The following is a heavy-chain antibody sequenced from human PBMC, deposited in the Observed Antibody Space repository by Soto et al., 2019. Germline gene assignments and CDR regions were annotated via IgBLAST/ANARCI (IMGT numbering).Heavy chain of an antibody. Sequence: QVQLVQSGAEVKQPGSSVKVSCKTSGGTFSTYAIYWVRQAPGQGLEWMGAIIPRFGTADYAQKFQGRVTITADESTSTAYMELSSLRSEDTAVYYCARPKGSYSSGYYYFDYWGQGTLVTVSS. V-gene: IGHV1-69*01. CDR1: GGTFSTYA. CDR3: ARPKGSYSSGYYYFDY. J-gene: IGHJ4*02. CDR2: IIPRFGTA. D-gene: IGHD6-19*01.